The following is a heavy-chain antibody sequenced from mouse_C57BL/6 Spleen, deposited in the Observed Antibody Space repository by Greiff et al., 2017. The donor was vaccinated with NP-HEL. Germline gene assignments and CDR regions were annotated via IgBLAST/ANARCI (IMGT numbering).Heavy chain of an antibody. J-gene: IGHJ3*01. CDR3: TTDGFAY. CDR2: IDPENGGT. Sequence: QVQLQQSGAELVRPGASVTLSCKASGYTFTDYEMHWVKQTPVHGLEWIGAIDPENGGTAYNQKFKGKAILTADKSTSTAYMELRSLASEDSAVYYCTTDGFAYWGQGTLVTVSA. CDR1: GYTFTDYE. V-gene: IGHV1-15*01.